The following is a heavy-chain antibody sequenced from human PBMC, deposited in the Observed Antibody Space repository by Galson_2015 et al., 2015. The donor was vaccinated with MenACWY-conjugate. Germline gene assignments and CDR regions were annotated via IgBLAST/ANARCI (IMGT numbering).Heavy chain of an antibody. CDR1: GFTFSSYA. Sequence: SLRLSCAASGFTFSSYAMSWVRQAPGKGLEWVSAISGSGGSTYYADSVKGRFTISRDNSKNTLYLQMNSLRAEDTAVYYCAKDRLVRGVIYYFDYWGQGTLVTVSS. CDR3: AKDRLVRGVIYYFDY. D-gene: IGHD3-10*01. V-gene: IGHV3-23*01. CDR2: ISGSGGST. J-gene: IGHJ4*02.